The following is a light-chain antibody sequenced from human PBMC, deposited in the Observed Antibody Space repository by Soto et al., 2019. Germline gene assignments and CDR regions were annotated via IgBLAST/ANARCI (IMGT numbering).Light chain of an antibody. CDR3: SPYSPSTTYG. CDR1: SSDVGGYNS. Sequence: QSVLTQPASVSGSPGQSITISCTGTSSDVGGYNSVSWYQQHPGKAPKLMIHDVSNRASGVSSRFSGSKSDNTASLTISGLQAEDEADYYCSPYSPSTTYGFGTGTKVTVL. J-gene: IGLJ1*01. CDR2: DVS. V-gene: IGLV2-14*01.